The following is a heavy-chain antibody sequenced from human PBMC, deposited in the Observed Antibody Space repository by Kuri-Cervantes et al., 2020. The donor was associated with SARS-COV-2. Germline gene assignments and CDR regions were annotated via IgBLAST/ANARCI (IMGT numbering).Heavy chain of an antibody. Sequence: SSVKVSCQASGCTFSSYSISWVRQAPGQGLEWMGGIIPIFGTANYAQEFQGSLTITADDSTSTAYMERSSLRSEDTAVYYCAREKIVVVPAAIPSRPVDYYYYYSMDVWGKGTTVTVSS. CDR3: AREKIVVVPAAIPSRPVDYYYYYSMDV. J-gene: IGHJ6*03. V-gene: IGHV1-69*13. D-gene: IGHD2-2*01. CDR2: IIPIFGTA. CDR1: GCTFSSYS.